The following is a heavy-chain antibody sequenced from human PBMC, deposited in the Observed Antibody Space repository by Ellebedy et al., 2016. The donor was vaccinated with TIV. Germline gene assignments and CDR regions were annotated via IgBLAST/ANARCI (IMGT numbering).Heavy chain of an antibody. CDR3: AKRDSGWEFDY. Sequence: GGSLRLSCAASRFTFSRYAMNWVRQAPGKGLEWVASISYHGSDKYSADSVKGRFTISRDNSKNTLYLQMNSLRAEDTAVYYCAKRDSGWEFDYWGRGTLVTVSS. CDR1: RFTFSRYA. V-gene: IGHV3-30-3*02. J-gene: IGHJ4*02. CDR2: ISYHGSDK. D-gene: IGHD1-26*01.